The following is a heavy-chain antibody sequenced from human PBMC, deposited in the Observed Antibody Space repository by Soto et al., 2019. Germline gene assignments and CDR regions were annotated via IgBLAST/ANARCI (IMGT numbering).Heavy chain of an antibody. CDR1: GGSIGSYY. J-gene: IGHJ4*02. CDR2: INHSGST. V-gene: IGHV4-34*01. Sequence: PSETLSLTCTVSGGSIGSYYWSWIRQPPGKGLEWIGEINHSGSTNHNPSLKSRVTISVDTSKNQFSLKLSSVTAADTAVYYCARGWGRIFDYWGQGTLVTVSS. CDR3: ARGWGRIFDY. D-gene: IGHD7-27*01.